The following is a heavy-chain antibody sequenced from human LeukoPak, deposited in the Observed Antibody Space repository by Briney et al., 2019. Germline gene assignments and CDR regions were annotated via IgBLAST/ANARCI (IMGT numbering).Heavy chain of an antibody. CDR2: IKSVSYGGTI. J-gene: IGHJ4*02. CDR1: GFIFNDAW. CDR3: TRTWPGNTCFNF. D-gene: IGHD1-7*01. Sequence: GGSLRLSCATSGFIFNDAWMNWVRQAPGKGLEWLGRIKSVSYGGTIDYAAPVKGRFTISRDDSKNTLYLQMDSLETEDTAVYYCTRTWPGNTCFNFWGQGTLVTVSA. V-gene: IGHV3-15*01.